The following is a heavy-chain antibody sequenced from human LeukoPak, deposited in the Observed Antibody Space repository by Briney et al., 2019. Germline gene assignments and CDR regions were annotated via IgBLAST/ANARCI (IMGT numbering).Heavy chain of an antibody. CDR3: ARDRFPTRLIFSVDM. CDR1: GFTSSSYS. CDR2: ISSSSTYI. Sequence: GGSLRLSCAASGFTSSSYSMNWVRQAPGKGLERVASISSSSTYIYYADSLEGRFTISKDNAKNSLYLQMNNLRDDDTAMYYCARDRFPTRLIFSVDMWGQGTMVSVSS. V-gene: IGHV3-21*01. D-gene: IGHD2-8*01. J-gene: IGHJ3*02.